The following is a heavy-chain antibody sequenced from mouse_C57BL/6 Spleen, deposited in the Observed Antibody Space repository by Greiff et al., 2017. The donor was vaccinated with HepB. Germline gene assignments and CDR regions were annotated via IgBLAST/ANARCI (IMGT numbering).Heavy chain of an antibody. Sequence: QVQLQQSGAELVMPGASVKLSCKASGYTFTSYWMHWVKQRPGQGLEWIGEIDPSDSYTNYNQKFKGKSTLTVDKSSSTAYMQLSSLTSEDSAVYYCARRITTVVATGAMDYWGQGTSVTVSS. V-gene: IGHV1-69*01. CDR3: ARRITTVVATGAMDY. D-gene: IGHD1-1*01. CDR2: IDPSDSYT. J-gene: IGHJ4*01. CDR1: GYTFTSYW.